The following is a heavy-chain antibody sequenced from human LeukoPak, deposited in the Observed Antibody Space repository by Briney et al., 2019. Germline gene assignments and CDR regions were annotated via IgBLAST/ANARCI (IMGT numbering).Heavy chain of an antibody. Sequence: SETLSLTCAVSGGSISSGGYSWNWIRQPPGKGLEWIGYIYYSGSTNYNPSLKSRVTISVDTSKNQFSLKLSSVTAADTAVYYCARVGIQLWSYYFDYWGQGTLVTVSS. V-gene: IGHV4-61*08. J-gene: IGHJ4*02. D-gene: IGHD5-18*01. CDR1: GGSISSGGYS. CDR3: ARVGIQLWSYYFDY. CDR2: IYYSGST.